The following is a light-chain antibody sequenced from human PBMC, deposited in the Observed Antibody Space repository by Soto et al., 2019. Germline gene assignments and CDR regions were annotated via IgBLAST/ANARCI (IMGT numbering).Light chain of an antibody. CDR3: CSFAGPQSFEV. Sequence: QSALTQPRSVSGCPGQSVTISWTGASSGIGGYTYVSWYQQHPGKAPKVIIYDVSERPSGVPDRFSGSKSGNTASLTISGLQPEDEADYYCCSFAGPQSFEVFGEGTKVTVL. V-gene: IGLV2-11*01. CDR1: SSGIGGYTY. J-gene: IGLJ1*01. CDR2: DVS.